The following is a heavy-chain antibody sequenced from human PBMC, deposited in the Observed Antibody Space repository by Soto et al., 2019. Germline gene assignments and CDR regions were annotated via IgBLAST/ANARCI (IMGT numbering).Heavy chain of an antibody. J-gene: IGHJ4*02. D-gene: IGHD5-12*01. V-gene: IGHV3-30-3*01. CDR3: ARVRDGFDLDY. CDR1: GFTFSSYA. Sequence: QVQLVESGGGVVQPGRSLRLSCAASGFTFSSYAMHWVRQAPGKGLEWVAVISYDGSNKYYADSVKGRFTISRDNSKNTLYLQMNSLRAEDTAVYYCARVRDGFDLDYWGQGTLVTVSS. CDR2: ISYDGSNK.